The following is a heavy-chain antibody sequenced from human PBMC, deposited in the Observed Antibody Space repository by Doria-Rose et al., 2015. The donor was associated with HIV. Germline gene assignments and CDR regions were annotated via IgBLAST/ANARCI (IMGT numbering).Heavy chain of an antibody. V-gene: IGHV2-26*01. J-gene: IGHJ4*02. D-gene: IGHD6-13*01. CDR1: GVSLSSPGMG. Sequence: QVTLKESGPVLVKPTETLTLTCTVSGVSLSSPGMGVSWIRQTPGKALEWLANNFLDDERSYKTSLKSRLTITRGTSKSQVVLTMTDMDPVDTATYYCARIKSSRWYHKYYFDFWGQGTLVVVSA. CDR3: ARIKSSRWYHKYYFDF. CDR2: NFLDDER.